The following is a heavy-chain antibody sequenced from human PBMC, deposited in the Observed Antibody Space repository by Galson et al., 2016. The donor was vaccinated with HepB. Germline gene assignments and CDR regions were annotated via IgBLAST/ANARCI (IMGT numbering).Heavy chain of an antibody. CDR2: IKQDGTQK. D-gene: IGHD2-15*01. CDR3: AREGKGGFDI. V-gene: IGHV3-7*01. Sequence: SLRLSCAASGFTFSNYWMSWVRQAPGEGREWLVNIKQDGTQKDHVDSVKGRFTISRDHAKNSLYLQMNSLRVEDTAVYYCAREGKGGFDIWGQGTMVTVSS. J-gene: IGHJ3*02. CDR1: GFTFSNYW.